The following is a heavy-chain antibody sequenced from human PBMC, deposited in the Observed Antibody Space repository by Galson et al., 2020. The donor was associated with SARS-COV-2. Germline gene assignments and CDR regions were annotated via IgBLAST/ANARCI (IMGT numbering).Heavy chain of an antibody. Sequence: GESLKISCAASGFTFSSYAMSWVRQAPGKGLEWVSVISGSGGSIYYADSARGRFAISRDNSKNTLYLEMNSLRGDDTAIYYCARGITAMVPDQGLDHWDQGTLVTVSS. D-gene: IGHD5-18*01. CDR3: ARGITAMVPDQGLDH. CDR1: GFTFSSYA. CDR2: ISGSGGSI. V-gene: IGHV3-23*01. J-gene: IGHJ4*02.